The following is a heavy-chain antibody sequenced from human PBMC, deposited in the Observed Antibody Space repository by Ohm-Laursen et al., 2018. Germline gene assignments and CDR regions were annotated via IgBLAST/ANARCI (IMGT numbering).Heavy chain of an antibody. Sequence: SLRLSCTASGFTFSDYYMSWIRQAPGKGLEWVSYISSSGSTIYYADSVKGQFTISRDNAENSVYLQMNSLRVEDTAVYYCARAYEATPPNVWGQGTTVTVS. D-gene: IGHD2-21*01. V-gene: IGHV3-11*04. CDR2: ISSSGSTI. J-gene: IGHJ6*02. CDR3: ARAYEATPPNV. CDR1: GFTFSDYY.